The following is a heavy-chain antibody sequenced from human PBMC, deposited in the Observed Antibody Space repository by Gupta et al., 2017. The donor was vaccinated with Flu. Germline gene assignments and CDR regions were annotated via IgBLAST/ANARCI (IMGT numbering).Heavy chain of an antibody. CDR2: SRNKANSFST. CDR3: TREDGGLDV. Sequence: EVKLVESGGGLVRPGGSLRLSCAVSGFIFSDHYMNWVRQAPGKGLEWVGRSRNKANSFSTEYAASVKGRFTILRDVATNSLHLHISGLKTDDTAVYYCTREDGGLDVWGQGTTVTVSS. V-gene: IGHV3-72*01. J-gene: IGHJ6*02. CDR1: GFIFSDHY.